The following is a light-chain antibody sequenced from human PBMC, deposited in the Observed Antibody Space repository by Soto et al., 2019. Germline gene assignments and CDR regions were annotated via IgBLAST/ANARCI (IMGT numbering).Light chain of an antibody. V-gene: IGLV2-14*01. J-gene: IGLJ1*01. CDR1: SSDVGGNKY. CDR3: SSYKSTTSSTV. Sequence: QSVLTQPASVSGSPGQSITISCTGTSSDVGGNKYVSWYQQHPGKAPKLIIYDVSNRASGVSDRFSGSKSGNTASLTISGLQAEDEADYYCSSYKSTTSSTVFGPGTKVTVL. CDR2: DVS.